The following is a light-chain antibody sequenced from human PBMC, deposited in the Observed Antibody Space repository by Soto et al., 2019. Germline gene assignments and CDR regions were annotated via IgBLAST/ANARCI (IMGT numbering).Light chain of an antibody. Sequence: DIQMTQSPSTLSASVGDRVTITCRASQSISTWLAWYQQKPGKAPKLLIYKASSLESGVPSRFSGSGSGTEFTLTISSLQPDDFATSSCHHYRNRWTSGQGTKV. CDR3: HHYRNRWT. J-gene: IGKJ1*01. CDR2: KAS. CDR1: QSISTW. V-gene: IGKV1-5*03.